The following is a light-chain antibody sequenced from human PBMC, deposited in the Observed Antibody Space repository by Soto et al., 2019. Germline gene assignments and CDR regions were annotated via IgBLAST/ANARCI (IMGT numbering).Light chain of an antibody. CDR2: GAS. CDR1: QSVSSN. CDR3: QHFDDWPIT. V-gene: IGKV3-15*01. J-gene: IGKJ4*01. Sequence: EIVMTQSPATLSVSPGERATLSCRASQSVSSNLAWYQQKPGQAPRLLIYGASTRATGIPARFSGSGSGTEFTLTISRLQSEAFAVYYCQHFDDWPITFGGGNRVEIK.